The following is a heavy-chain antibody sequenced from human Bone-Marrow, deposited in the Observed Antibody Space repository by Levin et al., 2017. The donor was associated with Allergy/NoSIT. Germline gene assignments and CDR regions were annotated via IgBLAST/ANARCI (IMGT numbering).Heavy chain of an antibody. Sequence: SVKVSCQASGGTFTSHIITWVRQAPGQGLEWMARIIPILGIADYAQKFQGRVTLTADTSTSTAYMELSSLRSDDTAIYYCARGTGGAGGVCYSWGQGTLVTVSS. J-gene: IGHJ4*02. CDR1: GGTFTSHI. CDR3: ARGTGGAGGVCYS. V-gene: IGHV1-69*02. D-gene: IGHD3-10*01. CDR2: IIPILGIA.